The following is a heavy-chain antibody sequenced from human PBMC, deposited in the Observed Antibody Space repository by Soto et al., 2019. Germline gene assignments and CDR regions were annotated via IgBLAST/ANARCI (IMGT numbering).Heavy chain of an antibody. J-gene: IGHJ4*02. V-gene: IGHV1-69*01. CDR3: ARSRPNDYYGSGSYLFDY. Sequence: VQLVQSGAEVKKPGSSVKVSCKASGGTFSSYAISWVRQAPGQGLEWMGGIIPIFGTANYAQKFQGRVTITADESTSTAYMELSSLRSEDTAVYYCARSRPNDYYGSGSYLFDYWGQGTLVTVSS. D-gene: IGHD3-10*01. CDR1: GGTFSSYA. CDR2: IIPIFGTA.